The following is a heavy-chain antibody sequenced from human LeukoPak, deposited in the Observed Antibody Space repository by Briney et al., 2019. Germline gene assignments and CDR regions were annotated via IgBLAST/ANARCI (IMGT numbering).Heavy chain of an antibody. D-gene: IGHD3-10*01. V-gene: IGHV4-39*01. Sequence: SETLSLTCTVSGGSINSSSYYWGWIRQPPGEALEWIGSIYHSGYTYYNPSLKSRVTISVGTSKSQFSLKLSSVTAADTAVYYCARSSMFRGVTVDYWGQGTLVTVSS. CDR2: IYHSGYT. CDR1: GGSINSSSYY. CDR3: ARSSMFRGVTVDY. J-gene: IGHJ4*02.